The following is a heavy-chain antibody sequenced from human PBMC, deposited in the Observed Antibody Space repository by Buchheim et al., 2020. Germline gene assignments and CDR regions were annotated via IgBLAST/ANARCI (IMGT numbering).Heavy chain of an antibody. CDR3: ARSKTGHSYVNCGMDV. V-gene: IGHV2-70*15. CDR1: GFSLSTTGMC. D-gene: IGHD5-18*01. Sequence: QVTLRESGPALVKPTQTLTLTCTFSGFSLSTTGMCVSWIRQPPGKALEWLARIDWVDDKYYSTSLKTRPTISKDTYKNQVVLTMTNMDAVDTATYYCARSKTGHSYVNCGMDVWGQGTT. J-gene: IGHJ6*02. CDR2: IDWVDDK.